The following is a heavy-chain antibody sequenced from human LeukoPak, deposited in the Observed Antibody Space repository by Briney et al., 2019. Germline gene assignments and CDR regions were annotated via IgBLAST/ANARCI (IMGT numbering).Heavy chain of an antibody. CDR1: GYTFTSYG. D-gene: IGHD6-6*01. J-gene: IGHJ4*02. Sequence: ASVKVSCKASGYTFTSYGISWVRQAPGQGLEWMGWISAYNGNTNYAQKLQGRVTMTTDTSTSTAYMELRSLRSDDTAVYYCARDRGDIGRARFRQLVRTNSYYFDYWGQGTLVTVSS. V-gene: IGHV1-18*01. CDR2: ISAYNGNT. CDR3: ARDRGDIGRARFRQLVRTNSYYFDY.